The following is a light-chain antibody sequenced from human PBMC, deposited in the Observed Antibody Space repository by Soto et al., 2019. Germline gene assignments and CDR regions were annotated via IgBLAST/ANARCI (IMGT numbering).Light chain of an antibody. CDR3: SSYTSVTARV. J-gene: IGLJ1*01. V-gene: IGLV2-14*01. CDR2: EVT. CDR1: SSDIGYYNY. Sequence: QSALTQPASVSGSLGQSITISCSGTSSDIGYYNYVSWYQQHPGKAPRLIIYEVTHRPSGVSNRFSGSKSGNTASLTISGLQAEDEADYFCSSYTSVTARVFGTGTQLTVL.